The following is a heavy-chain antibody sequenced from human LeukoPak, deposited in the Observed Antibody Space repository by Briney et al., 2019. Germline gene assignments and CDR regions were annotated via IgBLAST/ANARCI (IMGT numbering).Heavy chain of an antibody. CDR1: GGSRTSYY. D-gene: IGHD6-19*01. CDR3: AGTSSGWKNNWFEP. V-gene: IGHV4-59*01. J-gene: IGHJ5*02. CDR2: IYYSGST. Sequence: SETLSLTCTVSGGSRTSYYWSWIRQPPGKGLEWIGYIYYSGSTNYNPSLKSRVTISVGTSKNQFSLKLSSVTAADTAVYYCAGTSSGWKNNWFEPGGKGPRDTVSS.